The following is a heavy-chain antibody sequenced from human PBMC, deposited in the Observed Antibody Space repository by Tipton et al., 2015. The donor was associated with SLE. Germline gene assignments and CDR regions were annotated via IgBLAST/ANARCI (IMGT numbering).Heavy chain of an antibody. CDR3: AKAEA. J-gene: IGHJ5*02. V-gene: IGHV3-7*01. CDR1: GFSFSNYW. Sequence: GSLRLSCAASGFSFSNYWMSWVRQAPGKGLEWVANIKQDGNEKYYVDSVKGRFTISRDNAKNSLHLQMNSLRVEDTAVYYCAKAEAWGQGTVVTVSS. CDR2: IKQDGNEK.